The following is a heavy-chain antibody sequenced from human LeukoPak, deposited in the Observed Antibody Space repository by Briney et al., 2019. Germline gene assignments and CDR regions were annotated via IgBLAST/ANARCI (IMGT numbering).Heavy chain of an antibody. D-gene: IGHD3-10*01. V-gene: IGHV1-2*02. CDR3: ARRRGPYFDY. CDR2: INANSGGT. Sequence: ASVKVSCKASGYTFIVYHIHRVRQAPGKGREWMGWINANSGGTNYAQKFQGRVTMTRDTSISTAYMELGGLRSDDTAVYYCARRRGPYFDYWGQGTLVTVSS. CDR1: GYTFIVYH. J-gene: IGHJ4*02.